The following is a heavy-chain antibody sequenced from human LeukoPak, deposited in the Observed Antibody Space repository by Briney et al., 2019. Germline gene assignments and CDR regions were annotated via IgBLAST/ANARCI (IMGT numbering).Heavy chain of an antibody. J-gene: IGHJ6*02. CDR3: ARGLSPHDIRGMDV. D-gene: IGHD3-9*01. Sequence: SETLSLTCTVSGGSISSYYWSWIRQPPGKGLEWIGYIYYSGSTNYNPSLKSRVTISVDTSKNQFSLKLSSVTAADTAVYYCARGLSPHDIRGMDVWGQGTTVTVSS. CDR1: GGSISSYY. V-gene: IGHV4-59*01. CDR2: IYYSGST.